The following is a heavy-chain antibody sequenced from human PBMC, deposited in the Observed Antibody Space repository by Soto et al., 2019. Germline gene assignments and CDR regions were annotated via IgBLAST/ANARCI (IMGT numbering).Heavy chain of an antibody. CDR3: ARRRDGYSYFDY. J-gene: IGHJ4*02. CDR1: GGSISSYY. V-gene: IGHV4-59*01. CDR2: IYYSGST. D-gene: IGHD4-4*01. Sequence: SSETLSLTCTVPGGSISSYYWSWIRQPPGKGLEWIGYIYYSGSTNYNPSLKSRVTISVDTSKNQFSLKLSSVIAADTAVYYCARRRDGYSYFDYWGQGTLVTVSS.